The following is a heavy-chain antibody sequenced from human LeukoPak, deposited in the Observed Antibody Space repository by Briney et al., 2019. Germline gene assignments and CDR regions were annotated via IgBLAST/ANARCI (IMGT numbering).Heavy chain of an antibody. J-gene: IGHJ3*02. D-gene: IGHD2-2*01. Sequence: PSETLSLTCTVSGGSISSSSYSWGWIRQPPGKGLEWIGYIYYIGSTYYNPSLKSRVTISVDTSKNQFSLKLSSVTAADTAVYYCARALGYCSSTSCGGAFDIWGQGTMVTVSS. CDR3: ARALGYCSSTSCGGAFDI. CDR1: GGSISSSSYS. V-gene: IGHV4-30-4*08. CDR2: IYYIGST.